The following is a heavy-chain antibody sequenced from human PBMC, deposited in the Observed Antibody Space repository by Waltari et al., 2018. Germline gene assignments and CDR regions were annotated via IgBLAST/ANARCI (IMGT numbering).Heavy chain of an antibody. CDR3: ASVDSSAFSRSFDY. CDR1: GLAFSSYH. J-gene: IGHJ4*02. V-gene: IGHV3-21*02. CDR2: ISSISTYI. Sequence: QLVDPGGGLVKPGGSIRLSCAASGLAFSSYHMHWARKAPGKGLEWVSSISSISTYIDYADSVKGRFTVSRDNAKNALFLQMSGLRVEDTAVYYCASVDSSAFSRSFDYWGLGTLVTVSS. D-gene: IGHD3-22*01.